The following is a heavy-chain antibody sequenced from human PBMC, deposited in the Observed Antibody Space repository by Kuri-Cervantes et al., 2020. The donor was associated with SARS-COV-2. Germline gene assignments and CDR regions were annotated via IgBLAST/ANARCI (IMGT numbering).Heavy chain of an antibody. CDR3: AKADIVVVPADGGGFDY. CDR1: GFTFSSYA. J-gene: IGHJ4*02. D-gene: IGHD2-2*01. Sequence: GESLKISCAASGFTFSSYAMSWVRQAPGKGLEWVSAISGSGGSTYYEDSVKDRFTISRDNSKNTLYLQMNSLKAEDTAVYYCAKADIVVVPADGGGFDYWGQGTLVTVSS. V-gene: IGHV3-23*01. CDR2: ISGSGGST.